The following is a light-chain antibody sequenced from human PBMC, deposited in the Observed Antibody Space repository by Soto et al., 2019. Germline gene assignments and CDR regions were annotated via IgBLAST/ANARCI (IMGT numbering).Light chain of an antibody. V-gene: IGKV3-20*01. CDR3: QQYGSSPYT. Sequence: ENVLTQSPGTLSLFPGERATLSCTASQSITLNYLAWYQQKPGQAPRLLISGASSRATGIPDRFSGSGSGTDFTLTISILEPEDFAVYYCQQYGSSPYTFGQGTKVESK. CDR1: QSITLNY. J-gene: IGKJ2*01. CDR2: GAS.